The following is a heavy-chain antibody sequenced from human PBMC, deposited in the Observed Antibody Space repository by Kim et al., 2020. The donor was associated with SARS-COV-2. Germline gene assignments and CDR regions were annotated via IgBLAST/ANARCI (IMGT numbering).Heavy chain of an antibody. J-gene: IGHJ4*02. CDR2: ISGSGGST. Sequence: GGSLRLSCAASGFTFSSHAMSWVRQAPGKGLEWVSAISGSGGSTYYADSVKGRFTISRDNSKNTLYLQMNSLRAEDTAVYYCAKIPYSSSWTDPDYWGQGTLVTVSS. CDR3: AKIPYSSSWTDPDY. V-gene: IGHV3-23*01. D-gene: IGHD6-13*01. CDR1: GFTFSSHA.